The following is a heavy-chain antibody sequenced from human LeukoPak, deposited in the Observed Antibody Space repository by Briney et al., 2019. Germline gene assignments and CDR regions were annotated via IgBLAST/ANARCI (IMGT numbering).Heavy chain of an antibody. CDR2: IYYSGST. V-gene: IGHV4-39*07. D-gene: IGHD4-17*01. Sequence: SETLSLTCTVSGGSISSSSYYWGWIRQPPGKGLEWIGSIYYSGSTYYNPSLKSRVTISVDRSKNQFSLKLSSVTAADTAVYYCAREAYGDRGFDYWGQGTLVTVSS. CDR1: GGSISSSSYY. CDR3: AREAYGDRGFDY. J-gene: IGHJ4*02.